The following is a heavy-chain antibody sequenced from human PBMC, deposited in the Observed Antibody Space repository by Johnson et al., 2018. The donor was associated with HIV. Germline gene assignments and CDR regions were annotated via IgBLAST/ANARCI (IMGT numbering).Heavy chain of an antibody. CDR3: AKDDRELDAFDI. D-gene: IGHD1-26*01. CDR2: IWYDGSNK. Sequence: VQLVESGGGVVQPGRYLRLSCAASGFTFSSYGMHWVRQAPGKGLEWVAVIWYDGSNKYYADSVKGRFTISRDNSKNTLYLQMNSLRAEDTAVYYCAKDDRELDAFDIWGQGTMVTVSS. J-gene: IGHJ3*02. V-gene: IGHV3-33*06. CDR1: GFTFSSYG.